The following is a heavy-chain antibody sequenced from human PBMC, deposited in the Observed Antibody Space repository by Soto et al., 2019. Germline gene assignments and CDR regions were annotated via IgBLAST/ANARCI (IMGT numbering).Heavy chain of an antibody. J-gene: IGHJ4*02. CDR1: GGSVSNKTSY. CDR2: VYYSGTT. Sequence: SETLSLPCSVSGGSVSNKTSYWSWIRQPPGKRLAWIGYVYYSGTTNYNPSLKSRVTISVDLSKNQFSLRRSSVTTADTALYYCARTTAVPNTLRSRYFFDYWGQGTLVTVSS. CDR3: ARTTAVPNTLRSRYFFDY. V-gene: IGHV4-61*01. D-gene: IGHD4-17*01.